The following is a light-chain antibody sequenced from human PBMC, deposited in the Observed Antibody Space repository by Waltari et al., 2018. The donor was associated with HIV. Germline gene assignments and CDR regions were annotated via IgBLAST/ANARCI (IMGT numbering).Light chain of an antibody. J-gene: IGKJ4*01. CDR1: QSVSSN. CDR3: QQYNNWPPLT. CDR2: GAS. V-gene: IGKV3-15*01. Sequence: EIVMTQSPAPLSVSPGESATLSCRASQSVSSNLAWYQQKPGQAPRLLIYGASTRATGIPARFSGSGSGTEFTLTISSLQSEDFAVYYCQQYNNWPPLTFGGGTKVEIK.